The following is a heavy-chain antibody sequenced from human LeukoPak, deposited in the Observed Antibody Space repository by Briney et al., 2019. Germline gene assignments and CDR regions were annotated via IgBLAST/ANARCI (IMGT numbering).Heavy chain of an antibody. CDR2: ISSSSSSI. D-gene: IGHD3-10*01. J-gene: IGHJ5*02. Sequence: GGSLRLSCAASGFTFSSYAMNWVRQAPGKGLEWVSSISSSSSSIYYAGSVKGRFTISRYNTQKSLYLQMNSLRAEDTAVYYCAREQYYGSGSYYICWFDTWGQGSLVTVSS. CDR1: GFTFSSYA. V-gene: IGHV3-21*01. CDR3: AREQYYGSGSYYICWFDT.